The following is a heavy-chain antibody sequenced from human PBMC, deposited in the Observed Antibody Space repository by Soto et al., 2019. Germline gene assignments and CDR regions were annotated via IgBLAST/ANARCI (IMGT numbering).Heavy chain of an antibody. V-gene: IGHV1-2*02. CDR1: GYTFTGYY. CDR3: AREKAAALYFEY. Sequence: ASVKVSCKASGYTFTGYYIHWVRQAPLQVLEWMGCINPNSGGTNYAQKFQGRVTMTRDTSSSTAYMELSRLRSDDTDVYYCAREKAAALYFEYWGQGSLVTVSS. D-gene: IGHD6-13*01. J-gene: IGHJ4*02. CDR2: INPNSGGT.